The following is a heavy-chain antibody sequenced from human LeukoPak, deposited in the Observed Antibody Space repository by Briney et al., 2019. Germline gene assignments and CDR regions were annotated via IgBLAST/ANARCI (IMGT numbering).Heavy chain of an antibody. J-gene: IGHJ4*02. CDR3: ARYTAMEYYFDY. Sequence: SETLSLTCAVYGGSFSGYYWSWIRQPPGEGLEWIGEINHSGSTNYNPSLKSRVTISVDTSKNQFSLKLSSVTAADTAVYYCARYTAMEYYFDYWGQGTLVTVSS. D-gene: IGHD5-18*01. CDR2: INHSGST. CDR1: GGSFSGYY. V-gene: IGHV4-34*01.